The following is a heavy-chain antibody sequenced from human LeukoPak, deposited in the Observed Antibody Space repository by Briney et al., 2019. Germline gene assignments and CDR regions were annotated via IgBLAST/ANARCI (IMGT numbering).Heavy chain of an antibody. Sequence: GASVKVSCKASGYTFTSYAISWVRQAPGQGLEWMGGIIPIFGTANYAQKFQGRVTITADESTSTAYMELSSLRSEDTAVYYCARAFWSGYYSGNWFDPWGQGTLVTVSS. CDR1: GYTFTSYA. V-gene: IGHV1-69*13. CDR3: ARAFWSGYYSGNWFDP. J-gene: IGHJ5*02. D-gene: IGHD3-3*01. CDR2: IIPIFGTA.